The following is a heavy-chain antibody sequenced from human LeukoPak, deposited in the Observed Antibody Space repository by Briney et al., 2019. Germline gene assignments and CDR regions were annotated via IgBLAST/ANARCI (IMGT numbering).Heavy chain of an antibody. D-gene: IGHD4-23*01. V-gene: IGHV4-59*08. CDR2: INYSGST. J-gene: IGHJ4*02. Sequence: KPSETLCLTCTASGGSISSYYWSWIRQPPGKGLEWIGYINYSGSTNYSPSLKSRVAISVDKSNNQFSLKLSSVTAADTAVYYCARHTVVQGRWPDYWGQGALVTVSS. CDR3: ARHTVVQGRWPDY. CDR1: GGSISSYY.